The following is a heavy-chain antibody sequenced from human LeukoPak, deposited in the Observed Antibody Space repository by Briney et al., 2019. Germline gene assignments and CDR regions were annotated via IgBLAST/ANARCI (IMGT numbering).Heavy chain of an antibody. CDR2: ISGSGGST. CDR1: GFTFSSHA. Sequence: GGSLRLSCAASGFTFSSHAMSWVRQAPGKGLEWVSAISGSGGSTYYADSVKGRFTISRDNSKNTLYLQMNSLRAEDTAVYYCAKSTLKGDYVAYFDYWGQGTLVTVSS. V-gene: IGHV3-23*01. CDR3: AKSTLKGDYVAYFDY. D-gene: IGHD4-17*01. J-gene: IGHJ4*02.